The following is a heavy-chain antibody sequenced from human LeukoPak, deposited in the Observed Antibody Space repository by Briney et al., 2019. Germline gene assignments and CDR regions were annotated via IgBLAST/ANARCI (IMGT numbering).Heavy chain of an antibody. J-gene: IGHJ4*02. CDR3: ANIAAAGYFDY. D-gene: IGHD6-13*01. V-gene: IGHV3-66*01. Sequence: GGSLRLSCAASGFTVSSNYMSWVRQAPGKGLEWVSVIYSGGSTYYADSVKGRFTISRDNSKNTLYLQMNSLRAEDTAVYYCANIAAAGYFDYWGQGTLVTVSS. CDR2: IYSGGST. CDR1: GFTVSSNY.